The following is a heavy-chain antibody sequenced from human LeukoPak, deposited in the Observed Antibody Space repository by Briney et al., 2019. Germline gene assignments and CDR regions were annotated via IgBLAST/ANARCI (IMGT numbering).Heavy chain of an antibody. D-gene: IGHD6-19*01. CDR1: GFILSNAW. CDR3: STAFTGWLYFDF. CDR2: IKSKTDGGTK. V-gene: IGHV3-15*01. J-gene: IGHJ4*02. Sequence: GGSLRLSCAACGFILSNAWMSGVRQAPGKGLEWVGRIKSKTDGGTKDYAAPVKGRFTISRDDSKNTLYLQMNSLKTEDTAVYYCSTAFTGWLYFDFWGQGTLVTVSS.